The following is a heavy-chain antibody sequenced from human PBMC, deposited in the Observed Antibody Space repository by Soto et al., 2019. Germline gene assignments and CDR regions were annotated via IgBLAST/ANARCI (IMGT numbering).Heavy chain of an antibody. CDR3: AREREASSGYYYQHDAFDI. V-gene: IGHV3-48*04. CDR1: GFTFSSYS. Sequence: GGSLRLSCAASGFTFSSYSMNWVRQAPGKGLEWVSYISSSSSTIYYADSVKGRFTISRDNAKNSLYLQMNSLRAEDTAVYYCAREREASSGYYYQHDAFDIWDQGTMVTVSS. CDR2: ISSSSSTI. D-gene: IGHD3-22*01. J-gene: IGHJ3*02.